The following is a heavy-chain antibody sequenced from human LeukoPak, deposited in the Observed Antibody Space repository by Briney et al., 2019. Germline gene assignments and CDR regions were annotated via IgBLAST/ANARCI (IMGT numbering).Heavy chain of an antibody. CDR2: INPNSGGT. J-gene: IGHJ4*02. D-gene: IGHD6-6*01. Sequence: GASVTVSCKASGYTFTGYYMHWVRQAPGQGLEWMAWINPNSGGTNYAQKFQGRVTMTRDTSISTAYMELSRLRSDDTAVYYCARVPYSSSSYYFDYWGQGTLVTVSS. V-gene: IGHV1-2*02. CDR3: ARVPYSSSSYYFDY. CDR1: GYTFTGYY.